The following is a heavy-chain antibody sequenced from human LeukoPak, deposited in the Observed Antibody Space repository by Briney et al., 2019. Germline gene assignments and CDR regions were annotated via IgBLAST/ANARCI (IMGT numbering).Heavy chain of an antibody. CDR3: ARITDRTIFGEIMHGFDV. CDR2: TYYNGRT. D-gene: IGHD3-3*01. V-gene: IGHV4-38-2*02. Sequence: SETLSLTCTVSGYSISSGYYWGWIRQPPGEGLEWIGNTYYNGRTYCSPSLKSRGTISVDTSNNQFSLKLNSVTAADTAVYYCARITDRTIFGEIMHGFDVWGQGTPVTVSS. J-gene: IGHJ3*01. CDR1: GYSISSGYY.